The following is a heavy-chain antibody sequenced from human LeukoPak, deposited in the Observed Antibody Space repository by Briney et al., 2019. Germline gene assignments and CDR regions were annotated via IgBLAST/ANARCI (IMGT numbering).Heavy chain of an antibody. CDR1: GFTFSSYA. CDR2: FSGSGGST. Sequence: GGSLRLSCAASGFTFSSYAMSWVRQAPGKGLEWVSTFSGSGGSTHYADSVKGRFTISRDNSKNTLYLQMNSLRAEDTAVYYWAKDQSLNSGSDSACLDYWGQGTLVTVSS. V-gene: IGHV3-23*01. D-gene: IGHD5-12*01. CDR3: AKDQSLNSGSDSACLDY. J-gene: IGHJ4*02.